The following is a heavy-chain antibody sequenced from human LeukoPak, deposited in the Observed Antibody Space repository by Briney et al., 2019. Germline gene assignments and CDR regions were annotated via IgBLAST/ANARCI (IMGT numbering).Heavy chain of an antibody. J-gene: IGHJ4*02. CDR1: GFTFNNYA. CDR3: AKDFRDTSMFTAGYFDF. D-gene: IGHD3-16*01. Sequence: GGSLRLSCSASGFTFNNYAMSWVRQAPGKGLEWVSGLSGRGDSKYYAGSVNGRFSISRDNANNRLYLQMNNMRAEDTAVYYCAKDFRDTSMFTAGYFDFWGQGTRVTVSS. V-gene: IGHV3-23*01. CDR2: LSGRGDSK.